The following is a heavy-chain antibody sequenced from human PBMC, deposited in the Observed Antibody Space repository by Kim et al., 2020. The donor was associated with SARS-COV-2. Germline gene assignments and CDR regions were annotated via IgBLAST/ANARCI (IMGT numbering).Heavy chain of an antibody. D-gene: IGHD3-10*01. V-gene: IGHV4-39*07. Sequence: SETLSLTCTVSGGSISSSSYYWGWIRQPPGKGLEWIGSIYYSGSTYYNPSLKSRVTISVDTSKNQFSLKLSSVTAADTAVYYCARDARLLWFGEPIDRYYYYGMDVWGQGTTVTVSS. CDR1: GGSISSSSYY. CDR2: IYYSGST. J-gene: IGHJ6*02. CDR3: ARDARLLWFGEPIDRYYYYGMDV.